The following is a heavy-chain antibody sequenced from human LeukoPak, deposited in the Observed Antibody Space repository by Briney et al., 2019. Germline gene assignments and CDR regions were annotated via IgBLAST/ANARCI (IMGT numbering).Heavy chain of an antibody. CDR3: AREESGGYFDY. D-gene: IGHD2-8*02. J-gene: IGHJ4*02. V-gene: IGHV1-46*01. Sequence: RASVKVSCKASGYTFTSYYMHWVRQAPGPGLEWMGIFDPSGGSTSYAQKFRGRATMTRDTSATTVYMELSSLRSEDTAVYYCAREESGGYFDYGGQGTLVTVSS. CDR1: GYTFTSYY. CDR2: FDPSGGST.